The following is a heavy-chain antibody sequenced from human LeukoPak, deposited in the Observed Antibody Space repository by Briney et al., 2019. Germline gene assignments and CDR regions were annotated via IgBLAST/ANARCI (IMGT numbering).Heavy chain of an antibody. V-gene: IGHV1-2*02. CDR2: INPNSGGT. CDR3: ARAHQKGAAAVELDY. CDR1: GYTFTGYY. Sequence: ASVKVSCKASGYTFTGYYVHWVRQAPGQGLEWMGWINPNSGGTNYAQKFQGRVTITADKSTSTAYMELSSLRSEDTAVYYCARAHQKGAAAVELDYWGQGTLVTVSS. J-gene: IGHJ4*02. D-gene: IGHD6-13*01.